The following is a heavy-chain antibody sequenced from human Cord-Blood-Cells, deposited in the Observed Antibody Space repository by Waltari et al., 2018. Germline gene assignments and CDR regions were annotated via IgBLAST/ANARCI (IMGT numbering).Heavy chain of an antibody. CDR3: ARSSSSDAFDI. CDR2: INHSGST. CDR1: GGSFSGYY. V-gene: IGHV4-34*01. Sequence: VQLQQWGAGLLKPSETLSLTCAVYGGSFSGYYWSWIRQPPGKGLEWIGEINHSGSTNYNPSLKSRVTISVDTSKNQFSLKLSSVTAADTAVYYCARSSSSDAFDIWGQGTMVTVSS. D-gene: IGHD6-13*01. J-gene: IGHJ3*02.